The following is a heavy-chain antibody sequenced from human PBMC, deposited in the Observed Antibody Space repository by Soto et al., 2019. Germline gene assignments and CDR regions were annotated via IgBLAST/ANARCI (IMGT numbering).Heavy chain of an antibody. CDR3: ATFEVPGAYDSSGYYYAPFDY. D-gene: IGHD3-22*01. J-gene: IGHJ4*02. CDR1: GFTFSSYA. V-gene: IGHV3-23*01. CDR2: ISGSGGST. Sequence: VGSLRLSCAASGFTFSSYAMSWVRQAPGKGLEWVSAISGSGGSTYYADSVKGRFTISRDNSKNTLYLQMNSLRAEDTAVYYCATFEVPGAYDSSGYYYAPFDYWGQGTLVTVSS.